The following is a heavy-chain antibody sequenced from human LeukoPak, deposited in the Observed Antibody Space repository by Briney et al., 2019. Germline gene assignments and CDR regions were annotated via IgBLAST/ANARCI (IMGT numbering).Heavy chain of an antibody. V-gene: IGHV3-48*01. Sequence: GESLKISCAASGFSFSSYGINWVRQAPGKGLEWVSYISGDGNAKHYTDSVKGRFTISRDNAKNALYLQMNSLRAEDTAVYFCARDYVYAFDYWGQGTLVTVSS. D-gene: IGHD2/OR15-2a*01. CDR3: ARDYVYAFDY. J-gene: IGHJ4*02. CDR1: GFSFSSYG. CDR2: ISGDGNAK.